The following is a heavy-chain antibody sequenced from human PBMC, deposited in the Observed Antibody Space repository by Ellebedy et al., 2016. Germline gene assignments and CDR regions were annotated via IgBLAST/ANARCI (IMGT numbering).Heavy chain of an antibody. CDR3: VSEGVPAAGFDY. CDR2: ISSSSSYI. J-gene: IGHJ4*02. V-gene: IGHV3-21*01. Sequence: GGSLRLSXAASGFTFSSYSMNWVRQAPGKGLEWVSSISSSSSYIYYADSVKGRFTISRDNAKNSLYLQMNSLRAEDTAVYYCVSEGVPAAGFDYWGQGTLVTVSS. D-gene: IGHD2-2*01. CDR1: GFTFSSYS.